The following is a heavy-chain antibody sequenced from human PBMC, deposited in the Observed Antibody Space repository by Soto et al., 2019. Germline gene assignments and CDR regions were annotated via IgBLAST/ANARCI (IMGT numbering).Heavy chain of an antibody. CDR1: GDTFTGSY. J-gene: IGHJ6*02. D-gene: IGHD6-13*01. V-gene: IGHV1-2*04. CDR2: ITPNSGGT. CDR3: ARDKQQLVRGSYYYDMDV. Sequence: ASVKVSCKASGDTFTGSYMHCVRRAPGQLLEWMGWITPNSGGTTDAQKFQGWVNMAMDTSISTAYMELSRLRSDGTAVYYCARDKQQLVRGSYYYDMDVWGQGTTVTVSS.